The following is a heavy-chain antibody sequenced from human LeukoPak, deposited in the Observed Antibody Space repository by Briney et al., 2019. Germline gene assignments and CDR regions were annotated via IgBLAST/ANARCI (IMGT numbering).Heavy chain of an antibody. Sequence: GGSLRLSCAASGFTFSDYYMSWIRQAPGKGLEWVSYISSSSSYTNYADSVRGRFTISRDNAENSLYLQMNSLRAEDTAVYYCARTAAGRGWDDWFDPWGQGTLVTVSS. CDR3: ARTAAGRGWDDWFDP. CDR1: GFTFSDYY. V-gene: IGHV3-11*06. J-gene: IGHJ5*02. D-gene: IGHD1-26*01. CDR2: ISSSSSYT.